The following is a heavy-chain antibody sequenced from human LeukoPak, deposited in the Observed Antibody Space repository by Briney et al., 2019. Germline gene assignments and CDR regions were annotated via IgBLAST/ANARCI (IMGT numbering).Heavy chain of an antibody. CDR1: GGSFSNYY. V-gene: IGHV4-34*01. CDR3: ARKRYTSGWGGYYYYYMDV. Sequence: SETLSLTCAVYGGSFSNYYWSWIRQPPGKGLEWIGEINHSGSTNYNPSLKSRVTISLDTSKNQFSLKLNSVTAADTAVYYCARKRYTSGWGGYYYYYMDVWGKGTTVTVSS. J-gene: IGHJ6*03. D-gene: IGHD6-19*01. CDR2: INHSGST.